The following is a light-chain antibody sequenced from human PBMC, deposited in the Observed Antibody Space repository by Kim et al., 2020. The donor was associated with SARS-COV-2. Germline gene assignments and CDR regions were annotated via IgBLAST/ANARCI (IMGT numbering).Light chain of an antibody. V-gene: IGLV6-57*03. CDR2: SYD. CDR3: QSYNRSIVV. J-gene: IGLJ2*01. CDR1: SGVIGESY. Sequence: GTTLTSSPTRSSGVIGESYVPWYQQRPGGVPTTLIYSYDQSPSGVPDRFSGSIDSSSNSASLTISGLKTEDEADYYCQSYNRSIVVFGGGTQLTVL.